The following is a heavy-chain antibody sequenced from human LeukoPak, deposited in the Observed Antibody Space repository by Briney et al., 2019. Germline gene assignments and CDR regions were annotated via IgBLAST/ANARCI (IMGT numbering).Heavy chain of an antibody. CDR2: ISSSSSYI. CDR1: GFTFSSYS. CDR3: ARGSGGSYGLDY. D-gene: IGHD2-15*01. V-gene: IGHV3-21*01. Sequence: PGGSLRLSCAVSGFTFSSYSMNWVRQAPGKGLEWVSSISSSSSYIYYADSVKGRFTISRDNAKNSLYLQMNSLRADDTAVYYCARGSGGSYGLDYWGQGTLVTVSS. J-gene: IGHJ4*02.